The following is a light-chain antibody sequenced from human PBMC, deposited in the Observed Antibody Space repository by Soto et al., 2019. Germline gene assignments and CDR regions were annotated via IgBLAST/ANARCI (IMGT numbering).Light chain of an antibody. CDR2: GAS. Sequence: EIVMTQSPATLSLSPGERATLSCRASQSVSSSYLSWYQQKPGQAPRLLIYGASTRATGIPARFSGSGSGTDFTLTISSLQPEDFAVYYCQQDYFTFGGGTKVEIK. J-gene: IGKJ4*01. CDR1: QSVSSSY. V-gene: IGKV3D-7*01. CDR3: QQDYFT.